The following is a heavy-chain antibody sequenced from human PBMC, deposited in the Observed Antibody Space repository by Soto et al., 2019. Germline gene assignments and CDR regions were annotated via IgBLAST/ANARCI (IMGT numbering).Heavy chain of an antibody. CDR1: GGTFSSYS. Sequence: QVQLVQSGAEVKKTGSSVKVSCKASGGTFSSYSIHWVRQAPGQGLEWMGELIPIFGTANYAQKFRGRVTITADESTSTAYMELSSLRSEDTAVYYCARDGGRHSGGIDYWGQGSLVTVSS. CDR2: LIPIFGTA. J-gene: IGHJ4*02. V-gene: IGHV1-69*01. CDR3: ARDGGRHSGGIDY. D-gene: IGHD1-26*01.